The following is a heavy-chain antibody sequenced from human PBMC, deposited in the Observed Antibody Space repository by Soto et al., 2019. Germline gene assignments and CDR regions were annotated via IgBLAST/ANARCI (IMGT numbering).Heavy chain of an antibody. Sequence: PGGSLRLSCAASGFTFSSYAMHWVRQAPGKGLEWVAVISYDGSNKYYADSVKGRFTISRDNSKNTLYLQMNSLRAEDTAVYYCARDETYYYDSSGYSGGGYYFDYWGQGTLVTVSS. CDR3: ARDETYYYDSSGYSGGGYYFDY. V-gene: IGHV3-30-3*01. CDR2: ISYDGSNK. CDR1: GFTFSSYA. J-gene: IGHJ4*02. D-gene: IGHD3-22*01.